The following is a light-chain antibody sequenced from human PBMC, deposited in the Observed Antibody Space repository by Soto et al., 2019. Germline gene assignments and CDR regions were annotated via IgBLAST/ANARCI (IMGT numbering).Light chain of an antibody. J-gene: IGLJ1*01. CDR3: SSYTSSSTYV. CDR2: EVS. CDR1: SIDVGGYNY. Sequence: QYVLTQPASVSGSPGQSITISCTGTSIDVGGYNYVSWYQQHPGKAPKLMIYEVSNRPSGVSNRFSGSKSGNTASLTISGLQAEDEADYYCSSYTSSSTYVFGTGTKVTGL. V-gene: IGLV2-14*01.